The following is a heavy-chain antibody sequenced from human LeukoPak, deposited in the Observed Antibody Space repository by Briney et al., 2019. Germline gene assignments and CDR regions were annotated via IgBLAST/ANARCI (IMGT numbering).Heavy chain of an antibody. V-gene: IGHV1-18*01. CDR3: ARDAVSTTTAGGIDY. Sequence: ASVKVSCKASGYTFTSYGISWVRQALGQGLEWMGWISAYNGNTNYAQKLQGRVTMTTDTSTSTAYMELRSLTSYDTAEYYGARDAVSTTTAGGIDYWGQGTLVTVSS. CDR2: ISAYNGNT. D-gene: IGHD5/OR15-5a*01. CDR1: GYTFTSYG. J-gene: IGHJ4*02.